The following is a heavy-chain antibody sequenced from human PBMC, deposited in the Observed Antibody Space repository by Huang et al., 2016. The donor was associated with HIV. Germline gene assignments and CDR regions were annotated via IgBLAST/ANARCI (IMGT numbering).Heavy chain of an antibody. V-gene: IGHV5-51*01. CDR3: ARQGVGDFVVEPTGLGAFDI. J-gene: IGHJ3*02. CDR2: ISPETSTT. D-gene: IGHD2-2*01. Sequence: EVQLVQSGAVVKKPGESLKISCKGSGYTFNGYWIGWVRQMPGKGMGRFGVISPETSTTTTNPPFQRQVTISAEKSIGTAYMQWSGLEASNTAMYYCARQGVGDFVVEPTGLGAFDIWGQGTMVTVSS. CDR1: GYTFNGYW.